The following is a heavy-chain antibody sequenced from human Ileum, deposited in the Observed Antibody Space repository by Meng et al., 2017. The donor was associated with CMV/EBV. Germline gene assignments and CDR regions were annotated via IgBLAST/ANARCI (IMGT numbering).Heavy chain of an antibody. CDR1: GFTFSSYA. Sequence: GESLKISCVASGFTFSSYAMHWVRQAPGKGLEWVAVLSYDGTKEYYGDSVKGRFTISRDNSKNTLYLQMNSLRPEDTAVYYCARVNGGYGSGEPWGQGTRVTVSS. CDR2: LSYDGTKE. D-gene: IGHD3-10*01. CDR3: ARVNGGYGSGEP. V-gene: IGHV3-30*04. J-gene: IGHJ5*02.